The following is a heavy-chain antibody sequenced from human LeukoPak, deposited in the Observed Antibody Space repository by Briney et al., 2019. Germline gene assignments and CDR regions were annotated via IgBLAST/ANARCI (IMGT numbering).Heavy chain of an antibody. CDR1: GGSVISGSYY. CDR2: IYYSGTT. D-gene: IGHD2-15*01. J-gene: IGHJ4*02. CDR3: ARVPHCSGGSCYSQISGYYFDY. V-gene: IGHV4-61*01. Sequence: SETLSLTCTVSGGSVISGSYYWAWIRQPPGKGLEWIAYIYYSGTTNYNPSLKSRVTISLDTSNYQFSLRLTSMTAADTAVYYCARVPHCSGGSCYSQISGYYFDYWGQGTLVTVSS.